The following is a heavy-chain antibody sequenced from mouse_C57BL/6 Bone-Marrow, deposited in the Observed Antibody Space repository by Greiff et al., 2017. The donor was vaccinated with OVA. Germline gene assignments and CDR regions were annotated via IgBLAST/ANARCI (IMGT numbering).Heavy chain of an antibody. Sequence: VQLQQSGAELVRPGASVTLSCKASGYTFTDYEMHWVKQTPVHGLEWIGAIDPETGGTAYNQKFKGKAILTADKSSSTAYMQLSSLTSEDSAVYFCARGGYYGNYHWYFDVWGTGTTVTVSS. CDR2: IDPETGGT. V-gene: IGHV1-15*01. J-gene: IGHJ1*03. CDR3: ARGGYYGNYHWYFDV. CDR1: GYTFTDYE. D-gene: IGHD2-1*01.